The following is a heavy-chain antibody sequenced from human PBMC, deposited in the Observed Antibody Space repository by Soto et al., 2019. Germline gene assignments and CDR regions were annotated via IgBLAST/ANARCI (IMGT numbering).Heavy chain of an antibody. Sequence: QVQLVESGGGVVRPGRSLRLSCEATGFSFYTHGMHWVRQAPGKGLEWLAVIVNDGSEQAYSDSVKGRFTILRDNSKNTLYLQMNNLRAEDTAVYYCARDDNHDDNGLDLWGQGILVTVSS. J-gene: IGHJ5*02. CDR3: ARDDNHDDNGLDL. D-gene: IGHD1-1*01. CDR2: IVNDGSEQ. V-gene: IGHV3-33*01. CDR1: GFSFYTHG.